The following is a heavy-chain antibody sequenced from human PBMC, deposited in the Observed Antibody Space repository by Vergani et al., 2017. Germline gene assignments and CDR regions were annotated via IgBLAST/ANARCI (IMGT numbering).Heavy chain of an antibody. CDR1: GFTFCNAW. V-gene: IGHV3-15*01. J-gene: IGHJ4*02. D-gene: IGHD2-15*01. CDR2: IKSKTDGGTT. Sequence: EVQLVESGGGLVKPGGSLRLSCAASGFTFCNAWMSWVRQAPGKGLEWVGRIKSKTDGGTTDYAAPVKGRFTISRDDSKNTLYLQMNSLKTEDTAVYYCTTDLGYCSGGSCDSFDYWGQGTLVTVSS. CDR3: TTDLGYCSGGSCDSFDY.